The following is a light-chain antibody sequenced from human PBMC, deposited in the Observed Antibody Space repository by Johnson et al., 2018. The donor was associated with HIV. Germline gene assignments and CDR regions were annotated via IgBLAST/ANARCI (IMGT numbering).Light chain of an antibody. CDR2: DNN. V-gene: IGLV1-51*01. Sequence: QSVLTQPPSVSAAPGQKVTISCSGSSSNIGNNYVSWYQQLPGTAPKLLIYDNNKRPSGIPDRFSGSKSGTSATLGITGLQTGDEADYYCGTWDSSLSVLYVFGTGNKVTVL. J-gene: IGLJ1*01. CDR3: GTWDSSLSVLYV. CDR1: SSNIGNNY.